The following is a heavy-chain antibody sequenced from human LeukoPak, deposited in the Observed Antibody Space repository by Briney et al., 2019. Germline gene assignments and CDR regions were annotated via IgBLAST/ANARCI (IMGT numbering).Heavy chain of an antibody. CDR3: ARARVIMITFGGVIVNWFDP. J-gene: IGHJ5*02. CDR1: GYTFTSYG. Sequence: ASVTVSCKASGYTFTSYGISWVRQAPGQGLEWMGWISAYNGNTNYAQKLQGRVTMTTDTSTSTAYMELRSLRSDDTAVYYCARARVIMITFGGVIVNWFDPWGQGTLVTVSS. V-gene: IGHV1-18*01. CDR2: ISAYNGNT. D-gene: IGHD3-16*02.